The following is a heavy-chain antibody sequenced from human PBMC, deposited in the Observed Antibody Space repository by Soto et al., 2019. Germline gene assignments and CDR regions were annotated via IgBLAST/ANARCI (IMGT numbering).Heavy chain of an antibody. CDR2: IIPIFGTA. CDR1: GGTFSSYA. V-gene: IGHV1-69*13. D-gene: IGHD6-19*01. CDR3: AQAVASYYYGMDV. J-gene: IGHJ6*02. Sequence: SVKVSCKASGGTFSSYAISWVRQAPGQGLEWMGGIIPIFGTANYAQKFQGRVTITADESTSTAYMELSSLRSEDTAVYYCAQAVASYYYGMDVWGQGTTVTVSS.